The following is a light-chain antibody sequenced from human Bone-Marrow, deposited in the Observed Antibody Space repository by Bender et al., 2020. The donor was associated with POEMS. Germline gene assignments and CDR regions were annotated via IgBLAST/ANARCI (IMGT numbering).Light chain of an antibody. V-gene: IGLV2-8*01. CDR1: SSDFGGYDY. Sequence: QSALTQPPSASGSPGQSVTISCTGTSSDFGGYDYVSWYRQYPGKAPKLIIYEVSKRPSGVPDRFSGSKSGNTASLTVSVLQAEDEADYYCSSFAGSSYVFGTGTKFTVL. CDR3: SSFAGSSYV. CDR2: EVS. J-gene: IGLJ1*01.